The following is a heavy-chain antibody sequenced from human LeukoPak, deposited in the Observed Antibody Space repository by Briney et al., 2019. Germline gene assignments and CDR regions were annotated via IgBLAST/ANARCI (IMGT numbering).Heavy chain of an antibody. CDR1: GGTFSSYA. D-gene: IGHD3-10*01. V-gene: IGHV1-69*05. CDR2: IIPIFSTA. Sequence: SVKVSCKASGGTFSSYAISWVRQAPGQGLEWMGRIIPIFSTANYAQKFQGRVTITTDESTSTAYMELSSLRSEDTAVYYCARDKTITMVRGVIYWFDPWGQGTLVTVSS. J-gene: IGHJ5*02. CDR3: ARDKTITMVRGVIYWFDP.